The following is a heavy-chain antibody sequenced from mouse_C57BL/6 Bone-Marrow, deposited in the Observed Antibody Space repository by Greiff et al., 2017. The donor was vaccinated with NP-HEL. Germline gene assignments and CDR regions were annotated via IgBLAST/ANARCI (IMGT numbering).Heavy chain of an antibody. CDR2: IRNKANGYTT. CDR3: ARSNYYYGSSYDAMDY. Sequence: EVQLQESGGGLVQPGGSLSLSCAASGFTFTDYYMSWVRQPPGKALEWLGFIRNKANGYTTEYSASVKGRFTISRDNSQSILYLQMNALRAEDSATYYCARSNYYYGSSYDAMDYWGQGTSVTVSS. D-gene: IGHD1-1*01. CDR1: GFTFTDYY. J-gene: IGHJ4*01. V-gene: IGHV7-3*01.